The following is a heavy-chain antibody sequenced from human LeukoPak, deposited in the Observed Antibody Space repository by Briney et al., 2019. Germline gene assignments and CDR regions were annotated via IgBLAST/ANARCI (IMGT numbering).Heavy chain of an antibody. V-gene: IGHV3-23*01. CDR1: GFTFSTYA. D-gene: IGHD3-22*01. CDR2: LTNSGGSGGVT. J-gene: IGHJ4*02. CDR3: AKAMSTDHYDSRGFYRVDFDS. Sequence: GGSLRLSCAASGFTFSTYAMSWVRQAPGKGLEWVSALTNSGGSGGVTYYADSLKGRFIISRDNSKRPLYLQLSSLRAEDTAVYYCAKAMSTDHYDSRGFYRVDFDSWGQGTLVTVSS.